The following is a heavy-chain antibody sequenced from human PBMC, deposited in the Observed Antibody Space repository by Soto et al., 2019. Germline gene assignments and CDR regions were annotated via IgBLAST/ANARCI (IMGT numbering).Heavy chain of an antibody. CDR3: ARLRGGNSRGHHDSSGFDI. CDR2: IYYSGST. D-gene: IGHD3-22*01. J-gene: IGHJ3*02. Sequence: SETLSLTCTVSGGSISSYYWSWIRQPPGKGLEWIGYIYYSGSTNYNPSLKSRVTISVDTSKNQFSLKLSSVTAADTAVYYCARLRGGNSRGHHDSSGFDIWGQGTMVTVSS. CDR1: GGSISSYY. V-gene: IGHV4-59*08.